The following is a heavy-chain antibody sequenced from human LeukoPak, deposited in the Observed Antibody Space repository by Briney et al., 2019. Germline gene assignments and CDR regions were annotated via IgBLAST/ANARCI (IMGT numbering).Heavy chain of an antibody. Sequence: ASVKVSCKVSGYTLTELSMHWVRQAPGKGLEWMGGFDPEDGETIYAQKFQGRVTMTEDTSTDTAYMELCSLRSEDTAVYYCATPDYGSGSYFEYYFDYWGQGTLVTVSS. J-gene: IGHJ4*02. V-gene: IGHV1-24*01. CDR1: GYTLTELS. D-gene: IGHD3-10*01. CDR3: ATPDYGSGSYFEYYFDY. CDR2: FDPEDGET.